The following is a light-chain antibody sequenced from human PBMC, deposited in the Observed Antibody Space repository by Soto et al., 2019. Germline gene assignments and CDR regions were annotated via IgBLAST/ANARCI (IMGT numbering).Light chain of an antibody. J-gene: IGLJ2*01. CDR2: EVS. CDR1: SSDVGGYNY. Sequence: QSALTQPPSASGSPGQSVTSSCTGTSSDVGGYNYVSWYQQHPGKAPKLMIYEVSKRPSGVPDRFSGSKSGNTASLTVSGLQAEDEADYYCSSYAGNNVVFGGGTKLTVL. CDR3: SSYAGNNVV. V-gene: IGLV2-8*01.